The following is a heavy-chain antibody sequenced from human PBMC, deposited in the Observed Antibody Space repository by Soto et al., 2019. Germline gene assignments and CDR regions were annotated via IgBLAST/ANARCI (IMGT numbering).Heavy chain of an antibody. CDR3: ARGKPRPPQGAFDI. D-gene: IGHD1-1*01. J-gene: IGHJ3*02. V-gene: IGHV1-69*06. Sequence: SVKVSCKASGGTFSSYAISWVRQAPGQGLEWMGGIIPIFGTANYAQKFQGRVTITADKSTSTAYMELSSLRSEDTAVYYCARGKPRPPQGAFDIWGQGTMVTVSS. CDR2: IIPIFGTA. CDR1: GGTFSSYA.